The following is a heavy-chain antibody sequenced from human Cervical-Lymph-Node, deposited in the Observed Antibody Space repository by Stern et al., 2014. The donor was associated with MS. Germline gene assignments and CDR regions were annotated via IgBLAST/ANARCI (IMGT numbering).Heavy chain of an antibody. J-gene: IGHJ5*02. CDR1: GGSISSSGYY. V-gene: IGHV4-61*02. D-gene: IGHD1-26*01. Sequence: QVQLVQSGPGLVKPSQTLSLTCTVSGGSISSSGYYWSWIRQPADKGLEWIGRIHDRGSTYYNPSLKSRVPISMDTATNQFSLKLPSGTAADTAVYYCATTRWDLFTWNWFDPWGQGTLVTVSS. CDR2: IHDRGST. CDR3: ATTRWDLFTWNWFDP.